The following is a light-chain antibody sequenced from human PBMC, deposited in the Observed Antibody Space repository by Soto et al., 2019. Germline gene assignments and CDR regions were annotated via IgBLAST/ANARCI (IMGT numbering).Light chain of an antibody. Sequence: DIQMTQSASSFSASLGDRVTITCRPSQSISSFLNWYQQKPGKAPKLLMHTASNLQNGVPSRFSGSGSGTAFTLTISSLQPEDFATYYCQQSYNTPWTFGQGTKVDIK. J-gene: IGKJ1*01. CDR3: QQSYNTPWT. CDR2: TAS. V-gene: IGKV1-39*01. CDR1: QSISSF.